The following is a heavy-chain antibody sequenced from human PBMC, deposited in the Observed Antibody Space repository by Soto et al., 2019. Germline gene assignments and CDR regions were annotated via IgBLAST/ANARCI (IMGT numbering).Heavy chain of an antibody. J-gene: IGHJ3*02. CDR3: AAEGGYSYGYAFDI. V-gene: IGHV1-58*02. CDR1: GFTFTSSA. D-gene: IGHD5-18*01. Sequence: GASVKVSCKASGFTFTSSAMQWVRQALGQRLEWIGWIVVGSGNTNYAQKFQERVTITRDMSTSTAYMELSSLRSEDTAVYYCAAEGGYSYGYAFDIWGQGTMVTVS. CDR2: IVVGSGNT.